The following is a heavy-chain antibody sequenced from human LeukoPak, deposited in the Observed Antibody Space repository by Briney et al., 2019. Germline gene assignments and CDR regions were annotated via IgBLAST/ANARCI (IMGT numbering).Heavy chain of an antibody. CDR3: ARDMDAEIAAAADRWYYYYYGMDV. Sequence: GGSLRLSCAASGFTFSSYWMHWVRQAPGEGLVWVSRINSDGSSTSYADSVKGRFTISRDNAKNTLYLQMNSLRAEDTAVYYCARDMDAEIAAAADRWYYYYYGMDVWGQGTTVTVSS. D-gene: IGHD6-13*01. CDR1: GFTFSSYW. CDR2: INSDGSST. J-gene: IGHJ6*02. V-gene: IGHV3-74*01.